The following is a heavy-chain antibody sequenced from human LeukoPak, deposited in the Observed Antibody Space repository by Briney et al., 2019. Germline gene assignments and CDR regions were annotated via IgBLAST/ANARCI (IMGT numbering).Heavy chain of an antibody. CDR2: MFDSGST. CDR3: ARRATTALSGLYYFDY. Sequence: SETLSHTCTVSGDSISSRSYSWAWVRQPPGKGLEWIGNMFDSGSTYYNPSLKSRVTMSADTSKNQFSLKLNSVTAADTAVYYCARRATTALSGLYYFDYWGQGTLVTVSS. V-gene: IGHV4-39*01. D-gene: IGHD4-11*01. CDR1: GDSISSRSYS. J-gene: IGHJ4*02.